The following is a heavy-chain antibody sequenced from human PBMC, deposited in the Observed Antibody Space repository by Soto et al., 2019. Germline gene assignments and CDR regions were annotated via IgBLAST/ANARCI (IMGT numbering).Heavy chain of an antibody. CDR1: GINFLTYA. Sequence: DVQLLESGGGLVQPGGSLRFSCAAPGINFLTYAMAWVRQAPGKGLEWVSVISSSGITYYADSVKGRFTISRDISNSTLFLQMNSLRVEDTAVYYCTKMGTSIWYMAYFDYWGRGSLVTVSS. D-gene: IGHD3-3*02. J-gene: IGHJ4*02. V-gene: IGHV3-23*01. CDR3: TKMGTSIWYMAYFDY. CDR2: ISSSGIT.